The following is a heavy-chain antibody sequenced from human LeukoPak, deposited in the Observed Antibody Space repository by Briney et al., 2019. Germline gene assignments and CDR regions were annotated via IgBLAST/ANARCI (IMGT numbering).Heavy chain of an antibody. D-gene: IGHD3-22*01. CDR1: GFTVSSNY. Sequence: GGSLRLSCAASGFTVSSNYMSWVRQAPGKGLEWVANIKQDGSEKYYVDSVKGRFTISRDNAKNSLYLQMNSLKAEDTALYYCARAYYDSSGPQHWGQGTLVTVSS. V-gene: IGHV3-7*01. CDR2: IKQDGSEK. CDR3: ARAYYDSSGPQH. J-gene: IGHJ1*01.